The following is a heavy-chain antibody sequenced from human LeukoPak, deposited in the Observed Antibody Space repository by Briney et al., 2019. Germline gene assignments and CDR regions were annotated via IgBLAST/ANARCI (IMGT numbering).Heavy chain of an antibody. D-gene: IGHD3-10*01. Sequence: GRSLRLSCAASGFTFSSYGMHWVRQAPGKGLEWVAVISYDGSNKYYADSVKGRFTVSRDNSKNTLYLQMNSLRAEDTAVYYCAKGTYYYGSTESTGSWYFDLWGRGTLVTVSS. V-gene: IGHV3-30*18. CDR2: ISYDGSNK. J-gene: IGHJ2*01. CDR3: AKGTYYYGSTESTGSWYFDL. CDR1: GFTFSSYG.